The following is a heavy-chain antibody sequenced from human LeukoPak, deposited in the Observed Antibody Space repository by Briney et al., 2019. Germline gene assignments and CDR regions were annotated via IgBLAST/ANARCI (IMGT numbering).Heavy chain of an antibody. Sequence: ASVKVSCTASGYTFTGFYIHWVRQAPGQGLEWMGWINPNSGATNYAQNFQDRVTMTSDTSISTAYMELRRLRSDDTAVYYFARVPNVWYSCWSSYNTDEHWGQGTLVTVSS. CDR2: INPNSGAT. CDR3: ARVPNVWYSCWSSYNTDEH. D-gene: IGHD3-3*01. CDR1: GYTFTGFY. J-gene: IGHJ4*02. V-gene: IGHV1-2*02.